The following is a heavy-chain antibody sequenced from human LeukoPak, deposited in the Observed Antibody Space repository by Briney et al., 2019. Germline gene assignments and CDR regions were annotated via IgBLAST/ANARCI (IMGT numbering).Heavy chain of an antibody. V-gene: IGHV3-11*04. CDR2: ISSSGSI. J-gene: IGHJ4*02. CDR3: AKPHFDY. Sequence: GGSLRLSCAASGFTFSDNYMSWIRQAPGKGLEWVSYISSSGSIYYADSVKGRFTISRDNAKNSLYLQMNSLRAEDTAVYYCAKPHFDYWGQGTLVTVSS. CDR1: GFTFSDNY.